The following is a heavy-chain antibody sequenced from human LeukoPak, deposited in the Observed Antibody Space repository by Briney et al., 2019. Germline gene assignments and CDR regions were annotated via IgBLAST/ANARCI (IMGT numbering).Heavy chain of an antibody. CDR2: IYSGGST. J-gene: IGHJ6*02. D-gene: IGHD3-3*01. V-gene: IGHV3-53*01. CDR3: ARAAGSGPYYYYGMDV. Sequence: GSLRLSCAASGFTFSIYWMHWVRQAPGKGLEWVSVIYSGGSTYYADSVKGRFTISRDNSKNTLYLQMNSLRAEDTAVYYCARAAGSGPYYYYGMDVWGQGTTVTVSS. CDR1: GFTFSIYW.